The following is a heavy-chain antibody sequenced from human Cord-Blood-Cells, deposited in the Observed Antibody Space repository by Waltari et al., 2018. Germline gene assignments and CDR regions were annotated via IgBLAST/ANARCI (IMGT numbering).Heavy chain of an antibody. J-gene: IGHJ4*02. Sequence: QVQLVESGGGVVQPGRSPRLSCAASGFTFSSYAMHGVRQAPGKGLEWVAVISYDGSNKYYADSVKGRFTISRDNSKNTLYLQMNSLRAEDTAVYYCARVPMTTVTLDYWGQGTLVTVSS. CDR2: ISYDGSNK. CDR1: GFTFSSYA. CDR3: ARVPMTTVTLDY. D-gene: IGHD4-17*01. V-gene: IGHV3-30-3*01.